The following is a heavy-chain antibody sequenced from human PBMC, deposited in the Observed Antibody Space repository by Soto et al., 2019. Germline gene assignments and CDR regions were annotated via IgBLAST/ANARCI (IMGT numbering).Heavy chain of an antibody. Sequence: TLSLTCSVSGGSISTVGHYWTWIRQPPGKGLEWIGSIYHTGSTYYSKSLRSRLTMSVDTSKSQFSLRLSSVTAADTAVYYCARATGTLRSRNCDYWGQGSLVTVSS. D-gene: IGHD1-1*01. CDR1: GGSISTVGHY. J-gene: IGHJ4*02. CDR3: ARATGTLRSRNCDY. CDR2: IYHTGST. V-gene: IGHV4-31*03.